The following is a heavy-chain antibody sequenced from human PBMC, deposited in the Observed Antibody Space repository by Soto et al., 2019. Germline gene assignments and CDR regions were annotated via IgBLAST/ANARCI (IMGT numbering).Heavy chain of an antibody. V-gene: IGHV3-48*02. CDR1: GFTFSSYS. CDR3: ARDTSGWYNFAY. J-gene: IGHJ4*02. Sequence: HPGGSLRLSCATSGFTFSSYSMNWVRQAPGKGLEWVSYISSSSSTIYYADSVKGRFTISRDNARNSLYLQMNSLRDEDTAVYYCARDTSGWYNFAYWGQGTLVTVSS. CDR2: ISSSSSTI. D-gene: IGHD6-19*01.